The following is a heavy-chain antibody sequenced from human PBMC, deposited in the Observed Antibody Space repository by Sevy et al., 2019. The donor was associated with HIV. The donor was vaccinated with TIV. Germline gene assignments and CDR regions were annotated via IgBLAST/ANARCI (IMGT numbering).Heavy chain of an antibody. CDR3: ARMFRSNGMDL. J-gene: IGHJ6*01. Sequence: GGSLRLSCEASGFTFNSYGMHWVRQAPGKGLEWVAVISYDGSEKYYADSVKGRFTISREKSKNMVYVQMNSLRADDTAVYYCARMFRSNGMDLWGQGTTVTVSS. CDR2: ISYDGSEK. D-gene: IGHD3-10*01. CDR1: GFTFNSYG. V-gene: IGHV3-30*03.